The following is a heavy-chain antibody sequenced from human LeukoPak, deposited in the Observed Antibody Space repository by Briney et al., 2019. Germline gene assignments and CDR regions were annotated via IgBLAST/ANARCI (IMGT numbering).Heavy chain of an antibody. CDR2: IESKTDGGTT. Sequence: PGGSLRLSCTASGFTFGDYAMSWVRQAPGKGLEWVGRIESKTDGGTTDYAAPVKGRFTISRDDSTNTLYLQMNSLKSEDTAVYYCTTYGSGRKFDYWGQGILVTVSS. CDR3: TTYGSGRKFDY. CDR1: GFTFGDYA. J-gene: IGHJ4*02. V-gene: IGHV3-15*04. D-gene: IGHD3-10*01.